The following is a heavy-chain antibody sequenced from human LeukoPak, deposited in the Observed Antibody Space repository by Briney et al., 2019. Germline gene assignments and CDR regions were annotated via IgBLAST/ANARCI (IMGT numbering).Heavy chain of an antibody. V-gene: IGHV1-69*13. CDR1: GGTFSSYA. CDR3: ASGGRWPYYFDY. J-gene: IGHJ4*02. D-gene: IGHD5-24*01. Sequence: ASVKVSCKASGGTFSSYAISWVRQAPGQGLEWMGGIIPIFGTANYAQKFQGRVTITADESTSTAYMELSSLRSEDTAVYYRASGGRWPYYFDYWGQGTLVTVSS. CDR2: IIPIFGTA.